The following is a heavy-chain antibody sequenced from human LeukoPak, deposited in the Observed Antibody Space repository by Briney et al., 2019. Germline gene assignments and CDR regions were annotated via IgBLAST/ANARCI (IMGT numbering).Heavy chain of an antibody. CDR1: RFTFSSYA. Sequence: GGSLRLSCAASRFTFSSYAMNWVRQAPGKGLEWVSAISGSGGSVYYTDSVKGRFTISRDNSKNTLFLQMNSLRAEDTAVYYCAKVWGSYSTGYFDYWGQGTLVTVSS. CDR2: ISGSGGSV. V-gene: IGHV3-23*01. CDR3: AKVWGSYSTGYFDY. D-gene: IGHD1-26*01. J-gene: IGHJ4*02.